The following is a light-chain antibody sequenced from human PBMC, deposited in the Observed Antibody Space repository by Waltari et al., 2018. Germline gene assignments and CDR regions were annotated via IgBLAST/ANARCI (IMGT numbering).Light chain of an antibody. CDR1: NSNIGAGYD. CDR2: GNN. CDR3: QSYDISLSAWV. J-gene: IGLJ3*02. Sequence: QSVLPQPPSVSGAPGQRVTISCTGSNSNIGAGYDGHWYQQFPGTAPKLLIFGNNNRPSGVPDRFSVSKSGTSASLAITGLQAEDEADYYCQSYDISLSAWVFGGGTKLAVL. V-gene: IGLV1-40*01.